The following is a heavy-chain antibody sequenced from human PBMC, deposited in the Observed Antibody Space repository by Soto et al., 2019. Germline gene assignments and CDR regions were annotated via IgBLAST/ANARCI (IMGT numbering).Heavy chain of an antibody. J-gene: IGHJ4*02. CDR1: GYTFTGYY. V-gene: IGHV1-2*04. D-gene: IGHD3-3*01. CDR2: INPNSGGT. CDR3: ARDGEYYDFWSGYYNETGFDY. Sequence: QVQLVQSGAEVKKPGASVKVSCKASGYTFTGYYMHWVRQAPGQGLEWMGWINPNSGGTNYAQKFQGWVTMTRDTSSSTAYMELSRLRCDDTAVYYCARDGEYYDFWSGYYNETGFDYWGQGTLVTVSS.